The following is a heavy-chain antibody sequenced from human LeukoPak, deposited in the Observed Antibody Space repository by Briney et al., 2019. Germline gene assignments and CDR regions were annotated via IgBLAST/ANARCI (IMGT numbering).Heavy chain of an antibody. CDR3: TRKYTSSWSFDY. CDR2: IYYSGST. Sequence: SDTLSLTCTVSGGSISSYYWSWIRQPPGKGLEWIGYIYYSGSTDYNPSLKSRVTISVDTSKNQFSLKLISLTAADTAVYYCTRKYTSSWSFDYWGQGTLVTVSS. V-gene: IGHV4-59*08. D-gene: IGHD6-13*01. CDR1: GGSISSYY. J-gene: IGHJ4*02.